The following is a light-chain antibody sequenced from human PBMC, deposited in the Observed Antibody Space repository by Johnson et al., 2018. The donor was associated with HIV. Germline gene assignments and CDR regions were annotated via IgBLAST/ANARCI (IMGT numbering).Light chain of an antibody. V-gene: IGLV1-51*02. Sequence: QSVLTQPPSVSAAPGQKVTISCSGSSSNIGNNYVSWYQQLPGTAPKLLIYENNKRPSGIPDRFSGSKSGTSATLGITGLQTGDEAEYYCGTWDSSLSAGICVGTGTKVTV. CDR3: GTWDSSLSAGIC. J-gene: IGLJ1*01. CDR2: ENN. CDR1: SSNIGNNY.